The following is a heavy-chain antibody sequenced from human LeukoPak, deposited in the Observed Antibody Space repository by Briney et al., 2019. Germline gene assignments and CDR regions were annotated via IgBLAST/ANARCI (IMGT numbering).Heavy chain of an antibody. D-gene: IGHD3-22*01. CDR1: GYSISSGDYY. CDR3: ARGPYSYDSSGAFDI. J-gene: IGHJ3*02. Sequence: SETLSLTCTVSGYSISSGDYYWSWIRQPPGTGLEWIGRISSSGSTNYNPSLKSRVTISVDTSKNQFSLKLSSVTAADTAVYFCARGPYSYDSSGAFDIWGQGTMVTVSS. V-gene: IGHV4-61*02. CDR2: ISSSGST.